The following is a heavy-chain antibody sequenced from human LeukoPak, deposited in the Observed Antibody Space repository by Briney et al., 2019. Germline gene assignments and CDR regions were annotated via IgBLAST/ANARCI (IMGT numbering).Heavy chain of an antibody. CDR3: ARTITMVRGVIPDIYYYYYMDV. CDR2: IYTSGST. D-gene: IGHD3-10*01. J-gene: IGHJ6*03. V-gene: IGHV4-61*02. CDR1: GGSISSGSYY. Sequence: SETLSFTCTVSGGSISSGSYYWSWIRQPAGKGLEWIGRIYTSGSTNYNPSLKSRVTISVDTSKNQFSLKLSSVTAADTAVYYCARTITMVRGVIPDIYYYYYMDVWGKGTTVTVSS.